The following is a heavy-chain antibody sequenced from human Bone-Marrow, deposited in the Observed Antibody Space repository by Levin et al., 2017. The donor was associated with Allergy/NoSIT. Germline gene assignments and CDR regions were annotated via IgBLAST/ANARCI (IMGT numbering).Heavy chain of an antibody. CDR2: ISYDGNNK. D-gene: IGHD6-19*01. V-gene: IGHV3-30-3*01. CDR1: GFTFSSYA. J-gene: IGHJ4*02. CDR3: ARALPGIAVSGALDY. Sequence: GGSLRLSCAASGFTFSSYAMHWVRQAPGKGLEWVTVISYDGNNKYYAGSVKGRFTISRDNSKNTLYLQMNSLRPEDTAVYYCARALPGIAVSGALDYWGQGTLVTVSS.